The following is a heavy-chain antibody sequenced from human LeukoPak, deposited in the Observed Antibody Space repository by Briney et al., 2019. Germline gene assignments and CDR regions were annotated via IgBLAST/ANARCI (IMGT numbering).Heavy chain of an antibody. D-gene: IGHD6-19*01. CDR1: GGSISSSNW. CDR2: INHSGST. J-gene: IGHJ4*02. Sequence: SETLSLTCAVSGGSISSSNWWSWVRQPPGKGLEWIGEINHSGSTNYNPSLKSRVTISVDTSKNQFSLKLSSVTAADTAVYYCASGTGLEYWGQGTLVTVSS. V-gene: IGHV4-4*02. CDR3: ASGTGLEY.